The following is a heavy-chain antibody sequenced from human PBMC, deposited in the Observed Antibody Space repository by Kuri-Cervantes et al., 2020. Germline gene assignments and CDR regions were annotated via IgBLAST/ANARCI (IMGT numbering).Heavy chain of an antibody. D-gene: IGHD6-19*01. CDR2: ISYDITNK. CDR1: GFTFSTYA. J-gene: IGHJ4*02. V-gene: IGHV3-30-3*01. Sequence: GESLKISCAASGFTFSTYALHWVRQAPGKGLEWVAVISYDITNKYYADSVKGRFTISRDNSKNTLYLQMNSLRAEDTAVYYCARDMVPEQWLARRSGFDYWGQGTLVTVSS. CDR3: ARDMVPEQWLARRSGFDY.